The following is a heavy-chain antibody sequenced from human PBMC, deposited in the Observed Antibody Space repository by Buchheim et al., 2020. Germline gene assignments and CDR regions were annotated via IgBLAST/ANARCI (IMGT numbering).Heavy chain of an antibody. D-gene: IGHD1/OR15-1a*01. CDR1: GITLSDHL. V-gene: IGHV3-72*01. Sequence: EVHLVESGGGLVQPGGSLRLSCVGSGITLSDHLMDWVRQAPGKGLEYIGRSRTKVDNYITAYAASVKVSFTISRDASKNSFYLQMNSLRVEDTAVYFCTRDCFDWGQGSL. CDR2: SRTKVDNYIT. CDR3: TRDCFD. J-gene: IGHJ4*02.